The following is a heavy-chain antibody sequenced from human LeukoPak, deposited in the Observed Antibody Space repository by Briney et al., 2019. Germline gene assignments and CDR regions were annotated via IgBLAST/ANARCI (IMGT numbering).Heavy chain of an antibody. V-gene: IGHV3-48*04. J-gene: IGHJ6*03. CDR3: ARVLRYCSGGNCYSGGLGYMDV. CDR1: GFTFSSYS. CDR2: ISSSSSTI. Sequence: GGSLRLSCAASGFTFSSYSMSWVRQAPGKGLEWVSYISSSSSTIYYADSVKGRFTIPRDNAKNSLFLQMNSLRAEDTAVYYCARVLRYCSGGNCYSGGLGYMDVWGKGTTVTISS. D-gene: IGHD2-15*01.